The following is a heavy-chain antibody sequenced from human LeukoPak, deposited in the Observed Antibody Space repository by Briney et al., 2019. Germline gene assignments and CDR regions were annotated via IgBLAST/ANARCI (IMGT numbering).Heavy chain of an antibody. D-gene: IGHD6-13*01. CDR1: GGSISSSSFY. CDR3: ARGAAGTGGRWFDP. Sequence: SETLSLTCTVSGGSISSSSFYWGWIRQPPGKGLEWIGSIYYGGRTNYNPSLKSRVTISVDTSKNQFSLKVSSVTAADTAVYYCARGAAGTGGRWFDPWGQGTLVTVSS. CDR2: IYYGGRT. V-gene: IGHV4-39*07. J-gene: IGHJ5*02.